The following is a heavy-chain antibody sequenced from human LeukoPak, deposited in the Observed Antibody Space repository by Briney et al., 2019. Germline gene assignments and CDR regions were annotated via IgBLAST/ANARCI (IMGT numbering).Heavy chain of an antibody. CDR2: INWNGGST. CDR3: ARAWGDYVWGSYRFSTLYYFDY. J-gene: IGHJ4*02. CDR1: GFTFDDYG. V-gene: IGHV3-20*04. Sequence: GGSLRLSCAASGFTFDDYGMSWVRQAPGKGPEWVSGINWNGGSTGYADSVKGRFTISRDNAKNSLYLQMNSLRAEDTALYYCARAWGDYVWGSYRFSTLYYFDYWGQGTLVTVSS. D-gene: IGHD3-16*02.